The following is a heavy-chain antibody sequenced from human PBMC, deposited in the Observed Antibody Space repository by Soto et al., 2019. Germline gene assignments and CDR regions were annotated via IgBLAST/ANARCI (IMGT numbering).Heavy chain of an antibody. V-gene: IGHV3-23*01. Sequence: EVQLLESGVGLLQPGGSLRLACAASGFTFSSYAMSWVRQAPGKGLEWVSAISGSGGSTYYADSVKGRFTMSRDNSKKTLYIQMNSLRAEDTAVYYCATSDCSGGSCYSGAFEIWGQGTTVTVSS. D-gene: IGHD2-15*01. CDR2: ISGSGGST. CDR3: ATSDCSGGSCYSGAFEI. CDR1: GFTFSSYA. J-gene: IGHJ3*02.